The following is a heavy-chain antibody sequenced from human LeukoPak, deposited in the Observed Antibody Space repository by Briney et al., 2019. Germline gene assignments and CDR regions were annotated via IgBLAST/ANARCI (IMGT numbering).Heavy chain of an antibody. D-gene: IGHD6-13*01. CDR2: IYTSGST. V-gene: IGHV4-61*02. CDR1: GGSISSGSYY. Sequence: PSQTLSLTCTVSGGSISSGSYYWSWIRQPAGKGLEWIGRIYTSGSTNYNPSLKSRVTISVDTFKNQFSLKLSSVTAADTAVYYCARVPVAAAGYCYYYMDVWGKGTTVTVSS. J-gene: IGHJ6*03. CDR3: ARVPVAAAGYCYYYMDV.